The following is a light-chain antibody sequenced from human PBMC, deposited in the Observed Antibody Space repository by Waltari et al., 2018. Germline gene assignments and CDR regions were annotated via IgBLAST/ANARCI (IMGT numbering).Light chain of an antibody. CDR1: NIESKS. CDR3: QVWDANTDPGV. J-gene: IGLJ1*01. Sequence: SYVLTQPPSVSVAPGKTASITCWGNNIESKSVTWYQQKPGQAPILVISYDSDRPSGIPERFSGSNSGNTATLTISRVEAGDEADYYCQVWDANTDPGVFGTGTEVTVL. V-gene: IGLV3-21*04. CDR2: YDS.